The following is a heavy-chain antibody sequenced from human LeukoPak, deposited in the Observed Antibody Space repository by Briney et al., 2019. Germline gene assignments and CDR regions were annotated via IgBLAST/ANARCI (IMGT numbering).Heavy chain of an antibody. D-gene: IGHD6-13*01. Sequence: GGSLRLSCAASGFTFSSYTLNWVRQAPGRGLEWVSSIETSSTYIYYADSVRGRFTISRDNAKNSLYLQMTSLRAEDAAVYYCAREPRGSWYLGYWGQGTLVTISS. CDR3: AREPRGSWYLGY. V-gene: IGHV3-21*01. CDR2: IETSSTYI. CDR1: GFTFSSYT. J-gene: IGHJ4*02.